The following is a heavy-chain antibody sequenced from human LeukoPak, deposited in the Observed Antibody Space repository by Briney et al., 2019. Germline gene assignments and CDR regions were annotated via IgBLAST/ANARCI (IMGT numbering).Heavy chain of an antibody. D-gene: IGHD2-21*01. V-gene: IGHV6-1*01. CDR1: GDSVSSNSAV. CDR3: ARAQAYTGNGMDV. J-gene: IGHJ6*02. CDR2: TYYRSKWYN. Sequence: SQTLSLTRAISGDSVSSNSAVWNWIRQSPSRGLEWLGRTYYRSKWYNEYAVSVTSRITINPDTSKNQFSLYLNSVAPEDTAVYYCARAQAYTGNGMDVWGQGTTVTVSS.